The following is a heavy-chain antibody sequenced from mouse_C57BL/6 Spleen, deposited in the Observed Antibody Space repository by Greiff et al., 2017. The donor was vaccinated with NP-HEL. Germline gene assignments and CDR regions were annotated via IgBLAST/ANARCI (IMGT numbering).Heavy chain of an antibody. J-gene: IGHJ1*03. V-gene: IGHV1-64*01. D-gene: IGHD2-4*01. CDR2: IHPNSGST. CDR1: GYTFTSYW. Sequence: QVQLQQPGAELVKPGASVKLSCKASGYTFTSYWMHWVKQRPGQGLEWIGMIHPNSGSTNYNEKFKSKATLTVDKSSSTAYLQLSSLTSEDSAVYYCAIYYDYDGYFDVWGTGTTVTVSS. CDR3: AIYYDYDGYFDV.